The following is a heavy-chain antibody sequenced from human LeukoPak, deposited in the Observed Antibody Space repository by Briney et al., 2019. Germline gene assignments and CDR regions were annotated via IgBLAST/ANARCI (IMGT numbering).Heavy chain of an antibody. D-gene: IGHD5-18*01. V-gene: IGHV3-23*01. CDR3: AKDPSEDTAGPDAFDI. CDR1: GFTFSIYA. Sequence: GGTLRLSCAASGFTFSIYAMSWVRQAPGKGLEWVSAISGSGGITYYADSVKGRFTISRDNSKNTLYLQMNSLRAEDTAVYYCAKDPSEDTAGPDAFDIWGQGTMVTVSS. J-gene: IGHJ3*02. CDR2: ISGSGGIT.